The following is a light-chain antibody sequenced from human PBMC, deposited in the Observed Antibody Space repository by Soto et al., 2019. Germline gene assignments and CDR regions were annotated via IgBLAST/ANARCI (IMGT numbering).Light chain of an antibody. J-gene: IGKJ4*01. CDR3: QKYNSDPLT. CDR2: DAT. CDR1: QGISDF. V-gene: IGKV1-27*01. Sequence: DIQMTQSPSSLCASVGDRLTITCRASQGISDFLAWYQQKPGKAPQLLIYDATTLQSGVPSRFSGSGSGTDFTLTIASLQPEDVATYYCQKYNSDPLTFGGGTKVDIK.